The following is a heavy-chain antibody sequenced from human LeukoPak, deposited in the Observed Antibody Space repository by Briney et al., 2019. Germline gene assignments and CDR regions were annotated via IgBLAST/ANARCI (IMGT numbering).Heavy chain of an antibody. J-gene: IGHJ5*02. Sequence: GGSLRLSCAASGFTFDDYAMHRVRQAPGKGLEWVSGISWNSGSIGYADSVKGRFTISRDNAKNSLYLQMNSLRAEDTALYYCAKDIVSTSSNWFDPWGQGTLVTVSS. V-gene: IGHV3-9*01. CDR2: ISWNSGSI. CDR1: GFTFDDYA. CDR3: AKDIVSTSSNWFDP. D-gene: IGHD2-2*01.